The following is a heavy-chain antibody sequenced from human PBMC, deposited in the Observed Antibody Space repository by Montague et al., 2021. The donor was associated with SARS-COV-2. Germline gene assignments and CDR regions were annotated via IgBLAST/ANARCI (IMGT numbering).Heavy chain of an antibody. V-gene: IGHV4-59*13. CDR3: ARGVATEEGNWFDP. J-gene: IGHJ5*02. Sequence: SETLSLTCTVSGGSISSYYWSWIRQPPGKGLEWIGYIYYSGSTNYNPSLKSRVTISVDTSKNQFSLKLSSVTAVDTAVYYCARGVATEEGNWFDPWGQGTLVTVSS. D-gene: IGHD5-12*01. CDR2: IYYSGST. CDR1: GGSISSYY.